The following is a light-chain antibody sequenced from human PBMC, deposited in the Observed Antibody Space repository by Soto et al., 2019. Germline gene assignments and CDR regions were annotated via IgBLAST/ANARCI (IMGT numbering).Light chain of an antibody. CDR2: RNN. J-gene: IGLJ1*01. CDR1: SSNIGTNY. V-gene: IGLV1-47*01. Sequence: QSVLTQPPSASGTPGQRVTISCSGGSSNIGTNYVYWYQQLPGTAPKLLIYRNNLRPSGVPDRFSASKSGTSASLAISGLRSEDEGDYVCAGWDDSLHGLLFGAGTKLTVL. CDR3: AGWDDSLHGLL.